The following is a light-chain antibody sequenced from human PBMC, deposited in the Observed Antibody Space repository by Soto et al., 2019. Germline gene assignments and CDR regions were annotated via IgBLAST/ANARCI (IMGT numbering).Light chain of an antibody. V-gene: IGKV3-20*01. Sequence: EIVLTQSPGTLSLSPGERATLSCRASQSVSSSYLAWYQQKPGQAPRLLIYGASSRATGIPDRFSGSGSGTDFTLTISRLEPEDFAVYYCQQYGSSPPVTFGPRTKVEIK. CDR3: QQYGSSPPVT. J-gene: IGKJ1*01. CDR2: GAS. CDR1: QSVSSSY.